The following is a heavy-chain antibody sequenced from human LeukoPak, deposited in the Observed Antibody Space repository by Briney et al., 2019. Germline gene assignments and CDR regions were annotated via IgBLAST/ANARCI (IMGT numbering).Heavy chain of an antibody. Sequence: GGSLRLSCAASGFTFSSYSMNWVLQAPGKGLEWVSYISSSSSTIYYADSVKGRFTISRDNAKNSLYLQMNSLRAEDTAVYYCARSPAGYYLNWFDPWGQGTLVTVSS. V-gene: IGHV3-48*04. J-gene: IGHJ5*02. CDR3: ARSPAGYYLNWFDP. CDR1: GFTFSSYS. CDR2: ISSSSSTI. D-gene: IGHD3-22*01.